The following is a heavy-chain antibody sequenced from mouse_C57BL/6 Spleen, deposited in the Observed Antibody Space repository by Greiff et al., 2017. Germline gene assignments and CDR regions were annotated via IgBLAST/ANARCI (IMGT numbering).Heavy chain of an antibody. CDR1: GFNIKDYY. CDR2: IDPEDGDT. Sequence: VQLKESGAELVRPGASVKLSCTASGFNIKDYYMHWVKQRPEQGLEWIGRIDPEDGDTEYDPKFQGKATMTADTSSNTAYLQLSSLTSEDTAVYYCTTITTVVAPFAYWGQGTLVTVSA. V-gene: IGHV14-1*01. D-gene: IGHD1-1*01. J-gene: IGHJ3*01. CDR3: TTITTVVAPFAY.